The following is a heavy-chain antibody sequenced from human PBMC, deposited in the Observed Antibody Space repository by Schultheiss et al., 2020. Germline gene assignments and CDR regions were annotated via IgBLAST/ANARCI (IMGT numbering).Heavy chain of an antibody. D-gene: IGHD3-16*01. V-gene: IGHV4-39*01. CDR3: ARHYALGYYFDY. CDR1: GFTFSDYY. Sequence: GSLRLSCAASGFTFSDYYMSWIRQPPGKGLEWIGSIYYGGSTYYTPSLKSRVTISVDTSKNQFSLKLSSVTAADTAVYYCARHYALGYYFDYWGQGTLVTVSS. CDR2: IYYGGST. J-gene: IGHJ4*02.